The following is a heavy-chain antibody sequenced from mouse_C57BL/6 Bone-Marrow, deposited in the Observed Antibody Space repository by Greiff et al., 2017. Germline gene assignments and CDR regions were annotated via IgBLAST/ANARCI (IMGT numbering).Heavy chain of an antibody. CDR3: ARSDTTVVATRGPWFAY. V-gene: IGHV1-82*01. CDR1: GYAFSSSW. J-gene: IGHJ3*01. Sequence: QVQLKQSGPELVKPGASVKISCKASGYAFSSSWMNWVKQRPGKGLEWIGRIYPGDGDTNYNGKFKGKATLTADKSSSTAYMQLSSLTSEDSAVYFCARSDTTVVATRGPWFAYWGQGTLVTVSA. D-gene: IGHD1-1*01. CDR2: IYPGDGDT.